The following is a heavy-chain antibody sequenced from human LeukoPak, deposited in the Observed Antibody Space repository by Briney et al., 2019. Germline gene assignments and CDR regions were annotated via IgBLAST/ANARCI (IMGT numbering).Heavy chain of an antibody. D-gene: IGHD6-6*01. CDR3: AKDWIAARRFDY. J-gene: IGHJ4*02. V-gene: IGHV3-30*02. CDR1: GFTFSSYG. Sequence: PGGSLRLSCAASGFTFSSYGMHWVRQAPGKGLEWVAFIRYDGSSKYYADSVKGRFTISRDNSKNTLYLQMNSLRAEDTAVYYCAKDWIAARRFDYWGQGTLVTVSS. CDR2: IRYDGSSK.